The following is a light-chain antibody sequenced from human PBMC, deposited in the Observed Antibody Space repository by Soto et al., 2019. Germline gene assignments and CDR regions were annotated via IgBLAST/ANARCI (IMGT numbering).Light chain of an antibody. J-gene: IGLJ1*01. CDR1: SSDVGGYYY. CDR3: SSYTTSSNSV. CDR2: DVS. Sequence: QSGLSEPVAGRGTLGQSITISCTGTSSDVGGYYYVSWYQQHPGKAPKLMIYDVSNRPSGVSNRFSGSKSGNTASLTISGLQAEDEADYYCSSYTTSSNSVFGSGTKALVL. V-gene: IGLV2-14*01.